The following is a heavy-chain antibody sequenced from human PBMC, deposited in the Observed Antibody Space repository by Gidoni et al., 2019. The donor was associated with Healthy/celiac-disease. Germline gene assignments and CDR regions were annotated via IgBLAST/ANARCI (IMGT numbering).Heavy chain of an antibody. CDR3: ARGMLLIVPTVTAPGYYGMDV. V-gene: IGHV4-34*01. CDR1: GGSFRGYY. D-gene: IGHD4-17*01. Sequence: QVQLQQWGAGLLKPSETLSLTCAVYGGSFRGYYWSWIRQPPGKGLEWIGEINHSGSTNYNPSLKSRVTISVDTSKNQFSLKLSSVTAADTAVYYCARGMLLIVPTVTAPGYYGMDVWGQGTTVTVSS. J-gene: IGHJ6*02. CDR2: INHSGST.